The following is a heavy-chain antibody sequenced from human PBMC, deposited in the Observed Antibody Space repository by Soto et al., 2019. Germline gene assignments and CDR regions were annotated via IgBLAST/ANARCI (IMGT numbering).Heavy chain of an antibody. CDR2: VMGDGTTT. Sequence: GGSLRLSCAVSGLTFSKFWMHWVRQAPGKGLVWVSYVMGDGTTTDYADSAKGRFTISRDNAKNTVFLQMNSLRAEDTAVYYCATLNSFGSDFWGHGTLVTVSS. CDR1: GLTFSKFW. V-gene: IGHV3-74*01. J-gene: IGHJ4*01. CDR3: ATLNSFGSDF. D-gene: IGHD3-3*01.